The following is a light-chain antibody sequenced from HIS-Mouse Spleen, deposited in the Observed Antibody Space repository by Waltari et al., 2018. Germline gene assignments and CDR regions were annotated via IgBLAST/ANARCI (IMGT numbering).Light chain of an antibody. Sequence: QSDLTQPPSASGSPGQSGTISCTGTSSAVGGDNDVSWYQQHPGKAPKLMIYEVSKRPSGVPDRFSCSKSGNTASLTVSGLQAEDEADYYCSSYAGSNNYVFGTGTKVTVL. V-gene: IGLV2-8*01. CDR1: SSAVGGDND. CDR2: EVS. J-gene: IGLJ1*01. CDR3: SSYAGSNNYV.